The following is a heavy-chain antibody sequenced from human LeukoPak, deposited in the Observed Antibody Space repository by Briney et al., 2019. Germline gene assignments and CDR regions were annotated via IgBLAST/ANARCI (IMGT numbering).Heavy chain of an antibody. J-gene: IGHJ4*02. Sequence: PGGSLRLSCAASGFTFSSYSMNWVRQAPGKGLEWVSSISSSSSYIYYADSVKGRFTISRDNAKNSLYLQMNSLRAEDTAVYYCARVLSAAGFDFDYWGQGTLVTVS. CDR2: ISSSSSYI. CDR1: GFTFSSYS. D-gene: IGHD3-10*01. V-gene: IGHV3-21*01. CDR3: ARVLSAAGFDFDY.